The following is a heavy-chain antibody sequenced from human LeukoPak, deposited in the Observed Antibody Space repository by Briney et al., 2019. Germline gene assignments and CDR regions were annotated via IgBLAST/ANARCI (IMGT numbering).Heavy chain of an antibody. CDR1: GYTFTGYY. CDR2: INPNSGGT. Sequence: ASVKVSCKASGYTFTGYYMHWVRQAPGQGLEWMGWINPNSGGTNYAQKFQGRVTTTRDTSISTAYMELSRLRSDDTAVYYCASVGYCGGDCYDNWFDPWGQGTLVTVSS. J-gene: IGHJ5*02. D-gene: IGHD2-21*02. V-gene: IGHV1-2*02. CDR3: ASVGYCGGDCYDNWFDP.